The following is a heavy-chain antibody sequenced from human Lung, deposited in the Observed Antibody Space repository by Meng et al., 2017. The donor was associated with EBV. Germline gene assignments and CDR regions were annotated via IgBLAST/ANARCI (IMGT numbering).Heavy chain of an antibody. Sequence: QLQWQESVPGLVKPSETLSLTCTVSGGSISSSSYYWAWFRQPPGEGLEWIGSVVYSGTTYYTSSLKSRVSISVDTSKNQFSLKLSSVTAADTAVYYCARHHHSPTFDYWGQGTLVTVSS. J-gene: IGHJ4*02. V-gene: IGHV4-39*01. CDR1: GGSISSSSYY. CDR3: ARHHHSPTFDY. D-gene: IGHD1-14*01. CDR2: VVYSGTT.